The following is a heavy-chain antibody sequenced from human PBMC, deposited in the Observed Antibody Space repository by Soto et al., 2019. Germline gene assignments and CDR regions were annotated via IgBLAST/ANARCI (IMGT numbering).Heavy chain of an antibody. CDR1: GGTSGDNG. J-gene: IGHJ6*02. CDR2: ILPVFRTP. D-gene: IGHD3-10*01. CDR3: ARDDGEGGMDV. Sequence: QMHLVQSGPEVRNPGSSVKVSCKASGGTSGDNGIAWGRRAPGHGLEGMGGILPVFRTPRNAQKFEGRVSLTVDEVTNTAFMELNSLRPEDTATYYCARDDGEGGMDVWGQGTTVIVSS. V-gene: IGHV1-69*01.